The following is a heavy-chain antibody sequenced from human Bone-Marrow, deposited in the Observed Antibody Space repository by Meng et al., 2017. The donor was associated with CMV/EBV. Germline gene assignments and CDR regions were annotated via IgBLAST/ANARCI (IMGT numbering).Heavy chain of an antibody. CDR1: GFTVSSNY. V-gene: IGHV3-48*04. CDR3: VRAQYCSGGSGDRGGI. Sequence: GGSLRLSCAASGFTVSSNYMSWVRQAPGKGLEWISSISSTSSIIYYADSVKGGFTISRANAENSLYLQMSSLRAEDTAMYYCVRAQYCSGGSGDRGGIWGRGTMVTVSS. CDR2: ISSTSSII. J-gene: IGHJ3*02. D-gene: IGHD2-15*01.